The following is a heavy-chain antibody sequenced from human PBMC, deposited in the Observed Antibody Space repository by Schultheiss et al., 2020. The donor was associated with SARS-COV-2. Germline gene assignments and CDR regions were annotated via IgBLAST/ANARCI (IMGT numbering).Heavy chain of an antibody. CDR3: ARDVDYGDSPFDY. D-gene: IGHD4-17*01. Sequence: GGSLRLSCAASGFTFSSYAMHWVRQAPGKGLEWVVVISYDGSNKYYADSVKGRFTISRDNSKNTLYLQMNSLRAEDTAVYYCARDVDYGDSPFDYWGQGTLVTVSS. CDR1: GFTFSSYA. V-gene: IGHV3-30-3*01. CDR2: ISYDGSNK. J-gene: IGHJ4*02.